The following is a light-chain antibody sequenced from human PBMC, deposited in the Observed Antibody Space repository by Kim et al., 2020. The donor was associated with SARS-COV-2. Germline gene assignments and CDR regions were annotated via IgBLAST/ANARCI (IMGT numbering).Light chain of an antibody. CDR2: QAS. CDR1: QIINTY. CDR3: QHYIRFPYT. Sequence: IQMTQSPSTLSASVGDRVTITCRASQIINTYLAWYQQKPVKAPNLLIYQASSLQIGVPSRFSGSGSGAEFTLTISSLQPDDFATYYCQHYIRFPYTFGQGTKLEI. V-gene: IGKV1-5*03. J-gene: IGKJ2*01.